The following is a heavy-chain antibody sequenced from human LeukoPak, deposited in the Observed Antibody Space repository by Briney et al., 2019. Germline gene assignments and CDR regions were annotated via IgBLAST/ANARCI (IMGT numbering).Heavy chain of an antibody. D-gene: IGHD3-9*01. CDR2: IYYSGST. CDR1: GGSISSSSYY. CDR3: ASPKSDILTGSFDY. J-gene: IGHJ4*02. Sequence: SETLSPTCTVSGGSISSSSYYWGWIRQPPGKGLEWIGSIYYSGSTYYNPSLKSRVTISVDTSKNQLSLKLSSVTAADTAVYYCASPKSDILTGSFDYWGQGTLVTVSS. V-gene: IGHV4-39*01.